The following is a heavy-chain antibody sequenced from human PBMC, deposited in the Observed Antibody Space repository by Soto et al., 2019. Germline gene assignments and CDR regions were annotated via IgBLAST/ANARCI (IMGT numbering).Heavy chain of an antibody. D-gene: IGHD5-18*01. CDR2: IYHSGKT. Sequence: PSETLFLTCSVSGGSVSSYHYNWIRQAPGKGLEWLGYIYHSGKTFYNPALTGRVSMSLDTSKNQFSLTLNSVTAADTGLYFCALGGYNYGRPLDFWGQGTLVTSPQ. CDR3: ALGGYNYGRPLDF. CDR1: GGSVSSYH. J-gene: IGHJ4*02. V-gene: IGHV4-59*02.